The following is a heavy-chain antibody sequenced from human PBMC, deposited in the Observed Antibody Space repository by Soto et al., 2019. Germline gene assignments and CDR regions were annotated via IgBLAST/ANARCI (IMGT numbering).Heavy chain of an antibody. CDR2: IIPIFGTA. Sequence: ASVKVSCKASGGTFSSYAISWVRQAPGQGLEWMGGIIPIFGTANYAQKFQGRVTITADESTSTAYMELSSLRSEDTAVYYCARAGIVVVQARYEVYYFDYWGQGTLVTISS. CDR1: GGTFSSYA. D-gene: IGHD2-2*01. J-gene: IGHJ4*02. V-gene: IGHV1-69*13. CDR3: ARAGIVVVQARYEVYYFDY.